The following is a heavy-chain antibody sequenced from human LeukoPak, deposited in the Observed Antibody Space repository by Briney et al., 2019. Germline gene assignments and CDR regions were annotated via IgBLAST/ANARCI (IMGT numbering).Heavy chain of an antibody. D-gene: IGHD5-18*01. V-gene: IGHV1-18*01. CDR1: GYTFTSYV. CDR3: ARDFLPEYSDPTRAPAALDY. CDR2: ISAYNGNT. Sequence: ASVKVSCKASGYTFTSYVISWVRQAPGQGLEWMGWISAYNGNTNYAQKLQGRVTMTTDTSTSTAYMELRSLRSDDTAVYYCARDFLPEYSDPTRAPAALDYWGQGTLVTVSS. J-gene: IGHJ4*02.